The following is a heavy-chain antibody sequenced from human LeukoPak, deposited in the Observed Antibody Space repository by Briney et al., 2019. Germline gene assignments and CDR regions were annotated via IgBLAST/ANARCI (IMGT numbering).Heavy chain of an antibody. D-gene: IGHD1-14*01. CDR3: AKGSGINHYHWIDP. CDR1: GFTFGSYH. CDR2: ISGGGGST. Sequence: GGSLRLSCAASGFTFGSYHINWVRQAPGKGLEWVSGISGGGGSTYYADSVKGRFTISRDNSKNTLYLQMDSLRAEDTALYYCAKGSGINHYHWIDPWGQGTLVTVSS. V-gene: IGHV3-23*01. J-gene: IGHJ5*02.